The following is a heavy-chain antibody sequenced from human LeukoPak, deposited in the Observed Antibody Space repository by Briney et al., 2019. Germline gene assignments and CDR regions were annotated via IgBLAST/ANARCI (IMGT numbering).Heavy chain of an antibody. CDR2: IYYSGST. V-gene: IGHV4-59*01. J-gene: IGHJ4*02. CDR3: ARVTGYVIEDNFNY. D-gene: IGHD2-15*01. CDR1: GGSISSYY. Sequence: SETLSLTCTVSGGSISSYYWSWIRQPPGKGLEWIGYIYYSGSTNYNPSLKSRVTISVDTSKNQFSLKLRSVTAADTAVYYCARVTGYVIEDNFNYWGQGTLVTVSS.